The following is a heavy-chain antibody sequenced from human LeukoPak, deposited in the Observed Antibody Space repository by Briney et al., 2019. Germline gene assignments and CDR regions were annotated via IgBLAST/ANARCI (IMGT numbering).Heavy chain of an antibody. CDR2: INYSGTT. CDR1: GGSISTNYYY. Sequence: SETLSLTCSVSGGSISTNYYYWAWIRQPPGKGLEWIGSINYSGTTYYNPSLKSRVTISVDTSKNQFSLKLSSVTAADTAVYYCARGGDIAAASFDYWGQGTLVTVSS. D-gene: IGHD6-13*01. CDR3: ARGGDIAAASFDY. J-gene: IGHJ4*02. V-gene: IGHV4-39*07.